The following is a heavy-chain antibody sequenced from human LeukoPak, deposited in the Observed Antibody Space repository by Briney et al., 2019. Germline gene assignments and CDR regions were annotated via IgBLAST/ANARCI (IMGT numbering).Heavy chain of an antibody. CDR1: GFTFSSYW. V-gene: IGHV3-7*01. J-gene: IGHJ3*02. D-gene: IGHD3-10*01. Sequence: GGSLRLSCAASGFTFSSYWMSWVRQAPGKGLEWVASIKQDGSEKYYVDSVKGRFTISRDNAKNSLYLQMNSLRAEDTAVYYCAREGQYYYGSSGAFDIWGQGTMVTVSS. CDR3: AREGQYYYGSSGAFDI. CDR2: IKQDGSEK.